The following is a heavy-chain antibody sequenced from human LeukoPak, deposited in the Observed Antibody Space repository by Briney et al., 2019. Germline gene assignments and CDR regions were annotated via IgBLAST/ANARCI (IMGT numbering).Heavy chain of an antibody. D-gene: IGHD1-26*01. V-gene: IGHV3-23*01. CDR3: ARVVTGRGSYDDY. CDR2: ISGSGGST. CDR1: GFTFSSYA. J-gene: IGHJ4*02. Sequence: PGGSLRLSCAASGFTFSSYAMSWVRQAPGKGLEWVSAISGSGGSTYYADSVKGRFTISRDNSKNTLYLQMNSLRAEDTAVYYCARVVTGRGSYDDYWGQGTLVTVSS.